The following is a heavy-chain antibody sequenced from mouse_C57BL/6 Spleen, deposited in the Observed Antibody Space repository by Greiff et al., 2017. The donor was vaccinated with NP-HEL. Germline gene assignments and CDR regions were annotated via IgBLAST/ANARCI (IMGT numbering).Heavy chain of an antibody. Sequence: VQLQKSGAELARPGASVKLSCKASGYTFKSYGISWVKQRTGQGLGWIGGIYPGSGNPNSMEKFKGKATLTADKSSSTAYMELRSLTSEDSAVYFCARFDYDEDYYAMDYWGQGTSVTVSS. D-gene: IGHD2-4*01. CDR1: GYTFKSYG. V-gene: IGHV1-81*01. CDR3: ARFDYDEDYYAMDY. CDR2: IYPGSGNP. J-gene: IGHJ4*01.